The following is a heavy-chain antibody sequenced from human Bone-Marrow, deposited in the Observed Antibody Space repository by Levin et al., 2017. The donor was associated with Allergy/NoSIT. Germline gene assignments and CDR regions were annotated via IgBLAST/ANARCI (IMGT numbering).Heavy chain of an antibody. CDR2: IIPIFGTA. V-gene: IGHV1-69*13. CDR1: GGTFSSYA. D-gene: IGHD6-6*01. J-gene: IGHJ6*02. Sequence: ASVKVSCKASGGTFSSYAISWVRQAPGQGLEWMGGIIPIFGTANYAQKFQGRVTITADESTSTAYMELSSLRSEDTAVYYCARVVWYSSSEGYYYYGMDVWGQGTTVTVSS. CDR3: ARVVWYSSSEGYYYYGMDV.